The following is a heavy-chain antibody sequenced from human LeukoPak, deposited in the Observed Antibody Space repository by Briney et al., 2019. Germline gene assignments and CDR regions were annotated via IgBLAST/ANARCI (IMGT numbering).Heavy chain of an antibody. CDR3: ARDEHEEGGSFFDY. Sequence: SVKVSCKASGGTFSSYAISWVRQAPGQGLEWMGGIIPIFGTANYAQKFQGRVTITADESTSTAYMELSSLRSEDTAVYYCARDEHEEGGSFFDYWGQGTLVTVSS. V-gene: IGHV1-69*13. CDR2: IIPIFGTA. D-gene: IGHD1-26*01. J-gene: IGHJ4*02. CDR1: GGTFSSYA.